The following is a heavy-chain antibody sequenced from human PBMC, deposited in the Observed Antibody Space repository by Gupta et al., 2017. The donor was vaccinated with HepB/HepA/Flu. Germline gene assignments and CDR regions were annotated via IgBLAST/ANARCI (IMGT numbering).Heavy chain of an antibody. CDR3: ARETVTSARGLPNIDY. D-gene: IGHD4-17*01. Sequence: QVQLQQSGPGLVKPSPTLSLTCAISGDSVSRNSATWNWTRQSPSRGLEWLGRTYYRSKWYNDYAVSVKSRITINPDTSKNQFSLQLNSVTPEDTAVYYCARETVTSARGLPNIDYWGQGTLVTVSS. CDR1: GDSVSRNSAT. J-gene: IGHJ4*02. CDR2: TYYRSKWYN. V-gene: IGHV6-1*01.